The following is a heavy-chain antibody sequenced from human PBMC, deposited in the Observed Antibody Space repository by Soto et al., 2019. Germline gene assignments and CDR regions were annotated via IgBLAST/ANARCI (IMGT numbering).Heavy chain of an antibody. V-gene: IGHV3-23*01. J-gene: IGHJ5*02. CDR2: ISGSGGST. CDR3: AKDRYYDFWSGYYSVWFDP. CDR1: GFTFSSYA. Sequence: GGSLRLSCAASGFTFSSYAMSWVRQAPGKGLEWVSAISGSGGSTYYADSVKGRFTISRDNSKNTLYLQMNSLRAEDTAVYYCAKDRYYDFWSGYYSVWFDPWGQGTLVTVSS. D-gene: IGHD3-3*01.